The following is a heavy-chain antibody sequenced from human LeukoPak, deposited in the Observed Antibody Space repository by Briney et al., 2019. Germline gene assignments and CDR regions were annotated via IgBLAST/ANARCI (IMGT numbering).Heavy chain of an antibody. V-gene: IGHV3-74*01. J-gene: IGHJ3*02. CDR1: GFTFKTYW. Sequence: RGSLRLSCAASGFTFKTYWMHWVRQAPGKGLVWVSHSNSDGSSTSYADSVRGRFTISRDNAKNTLYLQMNSLRAEDTAVYYCARDLKGPVNDVFDMWGQGTMVTVSS. CDR3: ARDLKGPVNDVFDM. D-gene: IGHD4-23*01. CDR2: SNSDGSST.